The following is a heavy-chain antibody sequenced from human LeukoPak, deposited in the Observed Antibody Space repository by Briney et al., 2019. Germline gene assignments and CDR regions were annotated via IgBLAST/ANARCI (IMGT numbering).Heavy chain of an antibody. V-gene: IGHV3-7*04. CDR3: ARDLGYYRADY. CDR2: IKGDGSDN. Sequence: PGGSLRLSCGACVFTFWSYWMSWVRQAPGKGLEWVANIKGDGSDNHYVDSVRGRFTIYRDNAKNSLYLQMNSLRAEDTAVYYCARDLGYYRADYWGQGTLVTVSS. J-gene: IGHJ4*02. D-gene: IGHD1-26*01. CDR1: VFTFWSYW.